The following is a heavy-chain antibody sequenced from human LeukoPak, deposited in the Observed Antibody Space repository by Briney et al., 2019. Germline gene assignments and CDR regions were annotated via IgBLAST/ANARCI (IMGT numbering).Heavy chain of an antibody. Sequence: ASVKVSCKASGYTFSSYGISWVRQAPGQGLDWMGWISANNGNTNYAQKFQGRVTMTRDTSTSTVYMELSSLRSEDTAVYYCARDPNSSGWYRVVENNWFDPWGQGTLVTVSS. CDR3: ARDPNSSGWYRVVENNWFDP. CDR1: GYTFSSYG. V-gene: IGHV1-18*01. D-gene: IGHD6-19*01. CDR2: ISANNGNT. J-gene: IGHJ5*02.